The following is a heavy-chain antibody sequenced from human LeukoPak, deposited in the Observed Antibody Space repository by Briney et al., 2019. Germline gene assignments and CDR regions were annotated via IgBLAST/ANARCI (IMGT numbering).Heavy chain of an antibody. V-gene: IGHV3-30*18. CDR2: ISYDGSNK. CDR3: AKDKSGGYSYGGFDY. CDR1: GFTFSSYG. D-gene: IGHD5-18*01. Sequence: GGSLRLSCAASGFTFSSYGMHWVRQAPGKGLEWVAVISYDGSNKYYADSVKGRVTISRDNSKNTLYLQMNSLRAEDTAVYYCAKDKSGGYSYGGFDYWGQGTLVTVSS. J-gene: IGHJ4*02.